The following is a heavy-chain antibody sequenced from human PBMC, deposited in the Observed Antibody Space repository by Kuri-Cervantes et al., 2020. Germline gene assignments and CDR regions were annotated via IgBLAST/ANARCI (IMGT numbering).Heavy chain of an antibody. CDR2: IYYSGST. Sequence: SQTLSLTCAVSGYFIRSGNYWGWIRQTPGKGLEWIGYIYYSGSTNYNPSLKSRVTISVDTSKNQFSLKLSSVTAADTAVYYCASSSGWLLLREGDPFDYWGQGTLVTVSS. D-gene: IGHD3-22*01. CDR1: GYFIRSGNY. J-gene: IGHJ4*02. V-gene: IGHV4-59*13. CDR3: ASSSGWLLLREGDPFDY.